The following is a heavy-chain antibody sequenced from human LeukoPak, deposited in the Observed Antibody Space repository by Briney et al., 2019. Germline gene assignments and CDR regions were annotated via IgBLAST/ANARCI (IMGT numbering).Heavy chain of an antibody. CDR2: ISYDGSNK. J-gene: IGHJ4*02. CDR1: GFTFSSYG. Sequence: PGESPRLSCAASGFTFSSYGMHWVRQAPGKGLEWVAVISYDGSNKYYADSVKGRFTISRDNSKNTLFLQMDSLRAEDTAVYYCAKGDSYGGYIGHDYWGQGTLVTVSS. CDR3: AKGDSYGGYIGHDY. V-gene: IGHV3-30*18. D-gene: IGHD5-12*01.